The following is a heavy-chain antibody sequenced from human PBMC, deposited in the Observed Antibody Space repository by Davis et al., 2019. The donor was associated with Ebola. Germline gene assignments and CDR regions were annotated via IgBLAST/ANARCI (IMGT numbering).Heavy chain of an antibody. CDR1: GVSIYNSIYH. J-gene: IGHJ6*03. V-gene: IGHV4-39*07. CDR3: ARRTMMGDYRYSEYYYYYYMDV. D-gene: IGHD4-11*01. CDR2: IYYTGSA. Sequence: PSETLSLTCTVSGVSIYNSIYHWGWVRQPPGKGLEWIGSIYYTGSAYYNPSLKSRVTMSVDPSKDQFSLKLTSVTAADTAVYYCARRTMMGDYRYSEYYYYYYMDVWGNGTTVTVSS.